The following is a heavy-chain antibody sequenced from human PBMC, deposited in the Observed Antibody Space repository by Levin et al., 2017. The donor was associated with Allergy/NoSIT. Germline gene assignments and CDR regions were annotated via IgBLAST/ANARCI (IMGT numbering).Heavy chain of an antibody. CDR1: GGSFSGYY. CDR3: ARGPYCSGGSCYSGPFGYYDYYMDV. D-gene: IGHD2-15*01. J-gene: IGHJ6*03. Sequence: SETLSLTCAVYGGSFSGYYWSWIRQPPGKGLEWIGEINHSGSTNYNPSLKSRVTISVDTSKNQFSLKLSSVTAADTAVYYCARGPYCSGGSCYSGPFGYYDYYMDVWGKGTTVTVSS. CDR2: INHSGST. V-gene: IGHV4-34*01.